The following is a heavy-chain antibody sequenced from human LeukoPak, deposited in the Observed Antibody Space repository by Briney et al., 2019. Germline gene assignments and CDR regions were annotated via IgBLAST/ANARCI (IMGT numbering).Heavy chain of an antibody. CDR1: GFTFSSFI. Sequence: GGSLRLSCAASGFTFSSFIMNWVRQAPGKGLKWVSSISSSSSYIYYADSVKGRFTISRDNAKNSLYLQMNSLRAEDTAVYYRARGRPHHFDYWGQGTLVTVSS. CDR2: ISSSSSYI. J-gene: IGHJ4*02. V-gene: IGHV3-21*01. CDR3: ARGRPHHFDY.